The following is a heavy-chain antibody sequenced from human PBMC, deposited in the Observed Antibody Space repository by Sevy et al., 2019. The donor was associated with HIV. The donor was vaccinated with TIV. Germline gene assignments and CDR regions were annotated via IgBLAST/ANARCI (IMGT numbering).Heavy chain of an antibody. D-gene: IGHD4-17*01. J-gene: IGHJ6*02. CDR2: ISYDGSDK. V-gene: IGHV3-30-3*01. CDR1: GFALSNYYA. Sequence: GGSLRLSCAASGFALSNYYAMHWVRQAPGKGLEWVALISYDGSDKYYADSVKGRFTISRDNFKNTLYLQMNSLTTEDTAVYYCARPRANYVDHYFFYAMDVWGQGTKVTVSS. CDR3: ARPRANYVDHYFFYAMDV.